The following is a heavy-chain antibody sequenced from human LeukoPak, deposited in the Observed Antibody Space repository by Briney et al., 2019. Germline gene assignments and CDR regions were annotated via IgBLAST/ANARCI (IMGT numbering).Heavy chain of an antibody. D-gene: IGHD3-22*01. CDR3: ARWRDYYDSSGYSYWYFDL. V-gene: IGHV4-59*01. J-gene: IGHJ2*01. Sequence: SETLSLTCTVSGGSISNYYWNWIRQPPGKGLEWIGHIHYSGSTNYNSSLKSRVSTSVHTPKNQFSLKLSSVTGADTAVYYCARWRDYYDSSGYSYWYFDLWGRGTLVTVSA. CDR2: IHYSGST. CDR1: GGSISNYY.